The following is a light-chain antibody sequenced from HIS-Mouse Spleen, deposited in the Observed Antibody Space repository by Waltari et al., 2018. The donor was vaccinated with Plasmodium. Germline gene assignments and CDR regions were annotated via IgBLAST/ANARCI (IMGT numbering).Light chain of an antibody. Sequence: DIQMTQSPPSLSASVGHSATITCRASQSISNDFNWYQQKPGKAPKFLIYSASTLQSGVPSRFSGSGSGTDFTLTISSLQPEDFATYYCQQSYSTWTFGQGTKVEIK. CDR1: QSISND. CDR2: SAS. CDR3: QQSYSTWT. V-gene: IGKV1-39*01. J-gene: IGKJ1*01.